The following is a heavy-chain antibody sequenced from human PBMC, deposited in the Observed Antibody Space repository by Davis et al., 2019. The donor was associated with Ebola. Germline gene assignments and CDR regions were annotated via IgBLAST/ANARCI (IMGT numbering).Heavy chain of an antibody. CDR1: GFTFSSYW. CDR2: IKQDGSEK. Sequence: GGSLRLSCAASGFTFSSYWMGWVRQAPGKGLEWVANIKQDGSEKYYVDSVKGRFTISRDNDKNSLSLQMNGLRAEDTAVYYCARGPSTGNSFTYWGQGTLVTVSS. V-gene: IGHV3-7*01. CDR3: ARGPSTGNSFTY. J-gene: IGHJ4*02. D-gene: IGHD4-23*01.